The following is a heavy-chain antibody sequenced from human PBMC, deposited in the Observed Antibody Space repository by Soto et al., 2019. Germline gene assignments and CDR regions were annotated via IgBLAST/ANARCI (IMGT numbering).Heavy chain of an antibody. J-gene: IGHJ4*02. CDR2: ISWDGGST. D-gene: IGHD6-13*01. Sequence: GGSLRLSCAASGFTFDDYTMHWVRQAPGKGLEWVSLISWDGGSTYYADSVKGRFTISRDNSKNSLYLQMNSLRTEDTALYYCAKDGVAAAHFDYWGQGTLVTVSS. CDR1: GFTFDDYT. CDR3: AKDGVAAAHFDY. V-gene: IGHV3-43*01.